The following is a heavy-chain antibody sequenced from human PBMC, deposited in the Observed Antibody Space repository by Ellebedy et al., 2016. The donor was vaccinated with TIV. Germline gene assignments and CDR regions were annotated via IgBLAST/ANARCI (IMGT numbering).Heavy chain of an antibody. CDR1: GFTFSSYA. Sequence: GESLKISCAASGFTFSSYAMNWVRQAPGKGLEWVSIIGGSGGDSHYADSVKGRYTISRDNSKNTLYLQRNSLRADDTAIYYCAKVLGLGWGAFDIWGHGTMVTVPS. V-gene: IGHV3-23*01. J-gene: IGHJ3*02. D-gene: IGHD3-16*01. CDR2: IGGSGGDS. CDR3: AKVLGLGWGAFDI.